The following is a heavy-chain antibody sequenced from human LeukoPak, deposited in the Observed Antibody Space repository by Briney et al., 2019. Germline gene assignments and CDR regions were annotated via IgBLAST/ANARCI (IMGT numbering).Heavy chain of an antibody. CDR2: IYYSRST. J-gene: IGHJ6*04. D-gene: IGHD3-10*01. V-gene: IGHV4-31*03. CDR1: GGSLSRGGYY. Sequence: SQTLSLTCTVSGGSLSRGGYYCSWIPQHPGKGLEWIGYIYYSRSTYYNPSLKSRVTISVDTSKNQFSLKLSSVTAADTAVYYCASNRVIWFGEFNYYYGMDVWGKGTTVTVSS. CDR3: ASNRVIWFGEFNYYYGMDV.